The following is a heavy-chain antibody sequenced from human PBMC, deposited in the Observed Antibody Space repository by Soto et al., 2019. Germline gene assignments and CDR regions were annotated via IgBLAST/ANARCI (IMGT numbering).Heavy chain of an antibody. CDR3: ARGYCSGGNCYSGMDV. D-gene: IGHD2-15*01. CDR2: IIPISGTT. Sequence: QVQLVQSGAEVKKPGSSVKVSCKASGGTFSTYAIIWVRQAPGHGLEWMGGIIPISGTTYYTQKFQGRVTITADEPTSTAFMELSSLKSDDTAVFYCARGYCSGGNCYSGMDVWGQGTMVTVSS. CDR1: GGTFSTYA. J-gene: IGHJ6*02. V-gene: IGHV1-69*01.